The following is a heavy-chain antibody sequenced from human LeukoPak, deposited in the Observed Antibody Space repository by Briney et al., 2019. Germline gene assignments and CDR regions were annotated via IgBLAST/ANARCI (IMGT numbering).Heavy chain of an antibody. J-gene: IGHJ3*02. V-gene: IGHV1-69*13. CDR2: IIPTFGTA. CDR3: ARVWCSGGSCYSSRGAFDI. D-gene: IGHD2-15*01. CDR1: VGTFSSNT. Sequence: ASVKVSCKASVGTFSSNTISWVRQAPGQGLECMGGIIPTFGTANYAQKFQGRVTITADESTSTAYMELSSLRYEDTAAYYCARVWCSGGSCYSSRGAFDIWGQGTMVTVSS.